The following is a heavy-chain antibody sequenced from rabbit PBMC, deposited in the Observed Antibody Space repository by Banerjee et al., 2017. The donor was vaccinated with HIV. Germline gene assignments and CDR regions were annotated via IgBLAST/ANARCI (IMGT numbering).Heavy chain of an antibody. CDR3: ARGHAGAAGYGYAVFNL. D-gene: IGHD6-1*01. Sequence: QSLEESGGGLVQPEGSLKLSCKASGFTLSSYYMCWVRQAPGKGLEWIGCIYGGSSGSTYYASWAKGRFTISKTSSTTVTLQLNSLTAADTATYFCARGHAGAAGYGYAVFNLWGQGTLVTVS. J-gene: IGHJ3*01. V-gene: IGHV1S40*01. CDR1: GFTLSSYY. CDR2: IYGGSSGST.